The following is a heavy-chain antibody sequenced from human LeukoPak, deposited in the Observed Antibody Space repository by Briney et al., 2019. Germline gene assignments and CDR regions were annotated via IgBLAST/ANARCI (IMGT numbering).Heavy chain of an antibody. Sequence: AETLSLTCIVSGGSISSSNYCRGWIRQPPGKGLEWIGSVFYSGSTYYNPSLKSRVTIYVDKPKNHFSLKLSSVTAADTALYYCARLNTNAYPYFFDYWGQGTLVTVSS. V-gene: IGHV4-39*02. J-gene: IGHJ4*02. CDR2: VFYSGST. CDR1: GGSISSSNYC. D-gene: IGHD2-8*01. CDR3: ARLNTNAYPYFFDY.